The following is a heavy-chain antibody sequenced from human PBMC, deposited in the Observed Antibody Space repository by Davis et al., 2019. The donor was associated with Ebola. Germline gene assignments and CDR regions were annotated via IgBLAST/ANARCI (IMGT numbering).Heavy chain of an antibody. CDR3: ARLRDYYDSRSYAFDI. Sequence: YWSWIRQHPGKGLEWMGIIYPGDSDPRYSPSFQGQVTIPADKSISPAYLQWSSLKASDTAMYYCARLRDYYDSRSYAFDIWGQGTMVTVSS. V-gene: IGHV5-51*01. CDR2: IYPGDSDP. CDR1: YW. J-gene: IGHJ3*02. D-gene: IGHD3-22*01.